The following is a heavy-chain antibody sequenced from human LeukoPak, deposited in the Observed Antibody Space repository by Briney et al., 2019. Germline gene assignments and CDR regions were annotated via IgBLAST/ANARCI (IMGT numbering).Heavy chain of an antibody. Sequence: GGSLRLSCAASGFTFSSYSMNWVRQAPGKGLEWVSSISSSSSYIYYADSVKGRFTISRDNAKNSLYLQMNSLRAEDTAVYYCARGASGSYYTLFDYWGQGTLVTVSS. CDR3: ARGASGSYYTLFDY. J-gene: IGHJ4*02. CDR2: ISSSSSYI. D-gene: IGHD1-26*01. V-gene: IGHV3-21*01. CDR1: GFTFSSYS.